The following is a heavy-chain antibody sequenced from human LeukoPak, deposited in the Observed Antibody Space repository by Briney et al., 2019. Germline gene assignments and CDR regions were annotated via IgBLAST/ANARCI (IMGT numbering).Heavy chain of an antibody. V-gene: IGHV1-2*06. J-gene: IGHJ4*02. D-gene: IGHD1-1*01. CDR3: AFLEERSYFDY. CDR1: GYTFTGYY. CDR2: INPNSGGT. Sequence: GASVKVSCKASGYTFTGYYMHWVRQAPGQGLEWMGRINPNSGGTNYAQKFQGRATMTRDTSISTAYMELSRLRSDDTAVYYCAFLEERSYFDYWCQGTLVTVSS.